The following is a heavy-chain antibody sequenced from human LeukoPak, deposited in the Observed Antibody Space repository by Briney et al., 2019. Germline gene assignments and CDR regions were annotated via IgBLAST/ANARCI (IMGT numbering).Heavy chain of an antibody. CDR1: GGSFSGYY. D-gene: IGHD6-19*01. CDR2: INHSGST. Sequence: PSETLSLTCAVYGGSFSGYYWSWIRQPPGKGLEWIGEINHSGSTNYNPSLKSRVTMSVDTSKNQFSLKLSSVTAADTAVYYCARGPYSSGFDYWGQGTLVTVSS. V-gene: IGHV4-34*01. J-gene: IGHJ4*02. CDR3: ARGPYSSGFDY.